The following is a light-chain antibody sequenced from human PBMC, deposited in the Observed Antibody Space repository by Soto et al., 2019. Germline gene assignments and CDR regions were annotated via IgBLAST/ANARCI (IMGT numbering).Light chain of an antibody. CDR1: QSVDSF. CDR3: QQYGGLPLT. Sequence: IVVKKSAASLSLSPWERATLSWGASQSVDSFLVGYQQTPGQAPRPLIVGASTRATGIPARFSGSGSGTAFTLTISRLEAEDFAVYYCQQYGGLPLTFGGGTKVDI. J-gene: IGKJ4*01. V-gene: IGKV3-20*01. CDR2: GAS.